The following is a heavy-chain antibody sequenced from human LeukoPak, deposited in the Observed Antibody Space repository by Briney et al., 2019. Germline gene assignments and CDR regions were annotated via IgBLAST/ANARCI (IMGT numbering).Heavy chain of an antibody. CDR3: ARGPGRELQAFDI. D-gene: IGHD1-26*01. CDR2: INPSGGST. CDR1: GYTFTSYY. V-gene: IGHV1-46*01. Sequence: ASVKVSCKASGYTFTSYYMHWVRQAPGQGLEWMGIINPSGGSTSYAQKFQGRVTMTGDTSTSTVYMELSSLRSDDTAVYYCARGPGRELQAFDIWGQGTMVTVSS. J-gene: IGHJ3*02.